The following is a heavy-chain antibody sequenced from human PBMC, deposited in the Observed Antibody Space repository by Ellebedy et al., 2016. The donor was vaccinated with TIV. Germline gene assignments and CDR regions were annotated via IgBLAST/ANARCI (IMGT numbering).Heavy chain of an antibody. V-gene: IGHV1-18*01. CDR3: ARDFHYYASGSWDDTFDI. Sequence: AASVKVSCKASGYTFTSYGISWARQAPGQGLEWMGWMSAHNGNTNYAQKLQGRVTMTTDTSTSTAYMDLRSLRSDDTAVYFCARDFHYYASGSWDDTFDIWGQGTVVTVSS. CDR1: GYTFTSYG. J-gene: IGHJ3*02. CDR2: MSAHNGNT. D-gene: IGHD3-10*01.